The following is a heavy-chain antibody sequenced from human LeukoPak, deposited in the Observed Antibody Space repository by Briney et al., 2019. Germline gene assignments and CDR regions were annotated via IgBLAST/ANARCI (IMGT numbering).Heavy chain of an antibody. CDR1: GFTFSSYG. V-gene: IGHV3-30*18. J-gene: IGHJ4*02. CDR3: AKGSDYPDN. Sequence: GRSLRLSCAASGFTFSSYGMHWVRQAPGKGLEWVAVISYDGSNKYYADSVKGRFTISRDNSKNTLYLQMNSLRAEDTRVYYCAKGSDYPDNWGQGTLVTVSS. CDR2: ISYDGSNK.